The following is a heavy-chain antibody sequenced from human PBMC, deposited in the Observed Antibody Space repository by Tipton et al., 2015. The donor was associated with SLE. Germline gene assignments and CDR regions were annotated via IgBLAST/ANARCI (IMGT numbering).Heavy chain of an antibody. J-gene: IGHJ4*02. CDR2: ISRSTTTT. Sequence: SLRLSCAASEFTFSSYNMNWVRQAPGKGLEWVSYISRSTTTTYYADSVKGRFTISRDNVKKSLYLQMNSLRAEDTAVYYCARGWAAAGEIFDYWGQGTLVTVSS. V-gene: IGHV3-48*01. D-gene: IGHD6-13*01. CDR3: ARGWAAAGEIFDY. CDR1: EFTFSSYN.